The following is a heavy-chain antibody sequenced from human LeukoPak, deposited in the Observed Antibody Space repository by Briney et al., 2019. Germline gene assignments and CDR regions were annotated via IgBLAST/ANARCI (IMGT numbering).Heavy chain of an antibody. CDR2: IKSKTDGGTT. CDR1: GFTFSSYP. D-gene: IGHD3-22*01. J-gene: IGHJ3*02. CDR3: TARYYYDTRDAFDI. V-gene: IGHV3-15*01. Sequence: GGSLRLSCGASGFTFSSYPMNWVRQAPGKGLEWVGRIKSKTDGGTTDYAAPVKGRFTISRDDSKNTLYLQMNSLKTEDTAVYYCTARYYYDTRDAFDIWGQGTMVTVSS.